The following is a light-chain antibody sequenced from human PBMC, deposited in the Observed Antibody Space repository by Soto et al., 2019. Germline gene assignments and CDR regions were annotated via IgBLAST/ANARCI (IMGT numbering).Light chain of an antibody. J-gene: IGKJ1*01. CDR1: QSLSSSY. V-gene: IGKV3-20*01. CDR2: GAS. CDR3: QQYGSSPQT. Sequence: EIVLTQSPGTLSLSPGERATLSCTASQSLSSSYLAWYQQKPGQAPRLLIYGASGRATGIPDRFSGGGSGADFALTISRLEPGDSAMYYCQQYGSSPQTFGQGTKVVIK.